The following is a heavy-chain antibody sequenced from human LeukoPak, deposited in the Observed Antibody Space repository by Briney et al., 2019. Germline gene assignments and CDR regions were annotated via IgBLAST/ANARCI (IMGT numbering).Heavy chain of an antibody. CDR2: IYTSGST. J-gene: IGHJ4*02. CDR1: GGSISSYY. D-gene: IGHD6-19*01. CDR3: ARVRSQWLAHDY. Sequence: SETLSLTCTVSGGSISSYYWSWIRQPAGKGLEWIGRIYTSGSTNYSPSLKSRVTMSVDTSKNQFSLKLSSVTAADTAVYYCARVRSQWLAHDYWGQGTLVTVSS. V-gene: IGHV4-4*07.